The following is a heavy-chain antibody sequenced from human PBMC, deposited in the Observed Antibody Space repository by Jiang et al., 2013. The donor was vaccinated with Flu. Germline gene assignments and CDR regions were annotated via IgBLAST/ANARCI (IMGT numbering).Heavy chain of an antibody. J-gene: IGHJ4*02. CDR3: ARCSGSSSGAFNFDY. V-gene: IGHV4-38-2*01. Sequence: IYHSGSTYYNPSLKSRVTISVDTSKNQFSLKLSSVTAADTAVYYCARCSGSSSGAFNFDYWGQGTLVTVSS. D-gene: IGHD1-26*01. CDR2: IYHSGST.